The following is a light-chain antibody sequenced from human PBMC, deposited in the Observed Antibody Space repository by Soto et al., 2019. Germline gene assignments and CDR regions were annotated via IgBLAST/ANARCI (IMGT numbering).Light chain of an antibody. V-gene: IGKV3-11*01. J-gene: IGKJ5*01. CDR3: QQRSNWPPSIT. Sequence: EIVLTQSPDTLSLSPGERATLSCSAIQTVSTFLAWYQQKPGQAPRLLIYDASNRATGIPARFSGSGSGTDFTLTISSLEPEDFAVYYCQQRSNWPPSITFGQGTRLEIK. CDR1: QTVSTF. CDR2: DAS.